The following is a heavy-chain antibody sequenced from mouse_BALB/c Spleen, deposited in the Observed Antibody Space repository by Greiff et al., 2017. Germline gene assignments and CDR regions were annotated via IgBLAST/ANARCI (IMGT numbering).Heavy chain of an antibody. J-gene: IGHJ2*01. Sequence: ESGGGLVKPGGSLKLSCAASGFTFSSYAMSWVRQSPEKRLEWVAEISSGGSYTYYPDTVTGRFTISRDNAKNTLYLEMSSLRSEDTAMYYCAREGDDGYFDYWGQGTTLTVSS. CDR1: GFTFSSYA. CDR2: ISSGGSYT. V-gene: IGHV5-9-4*01. D-gene: IGHD2-3*01. CDR3: AREGDDGYFDY.